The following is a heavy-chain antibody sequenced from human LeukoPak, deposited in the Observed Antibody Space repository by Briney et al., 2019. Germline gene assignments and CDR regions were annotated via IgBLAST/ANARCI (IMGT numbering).Heavy chain of an antibody. V-gene: IGHV4-4*07. CDR3: ARDSLRGYSDPFIY. J-gene: IGHJ4*02. CDR2: IYTSGST. D-gene: IGHD5-18*01. CDR1: GGSISSYY. Sequence: PSETLSLTCTVSGGSISSYYWSWIRQPAGKGLEWIGRIYTSGSTNYNPSLKSRVTMSVDTSKNQFSLKLSSVTAADTAVYYCARDSLRGYSDPFIYWGQGTLVTVSS.